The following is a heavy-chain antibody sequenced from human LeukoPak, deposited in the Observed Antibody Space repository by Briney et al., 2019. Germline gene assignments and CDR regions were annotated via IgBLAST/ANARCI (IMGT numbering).Heavy chain of an antibody. CDR2: IYYSWST. CDR3: ARLSQFGVLRFSYYMDV. CDR1: GRSISSYY. Sequence: SETLSLTCTVSGRSISSYYWSWLRQPPGKGLEWIGYIYYSWSTNYNPSLKSRITISVDTSKNQFSLKLSSVTAADTAVYYCARLSQFGVLRFSYYMDVWGKGTTVTVSS. D-gene: IGHD3-3*01. J-gene: IGHJ6*03. V-gene: IGHV4-59*08.